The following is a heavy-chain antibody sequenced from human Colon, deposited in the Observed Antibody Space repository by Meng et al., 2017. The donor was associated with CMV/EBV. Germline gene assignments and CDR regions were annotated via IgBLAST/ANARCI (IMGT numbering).Heavy chain of an antibody. J-gene: IGHJ4*02. CDR2: ITQSGIT. CDR1: GGSFSHYY. CDR3: AGGSSQAWELLHY. V-gene: IGHV4-34*01. D-gene: IGHD1-26*01. Sequence: QEQLPQWGAGLLKPSETLSLTCAVYGGSFSHYYWSWIRQSPGKGLEWIGEITQSGITNYNPSLKSRVIISIDTSNNQFSLKLTSVTVADTAVYYCAGGSSQAWELLHYWGQGSLVTVSS.